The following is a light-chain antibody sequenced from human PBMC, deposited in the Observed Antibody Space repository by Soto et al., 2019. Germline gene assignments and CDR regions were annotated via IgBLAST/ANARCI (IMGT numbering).Light chain of an antibody. J-gene: IGLJ1*01. CDR1: SSDVGGYNY. CDR3: CSYAGTYNFYV. Sequence: QSALTQPRSVSGSPGQSVTISCTGTSSDVGGYNYVSWHQQHSGKAPKLMIYDINKRSAGVPDRFSGSKSGNTATLTISGLQAEDEADYYCCSYAGTYNFYVFGSGTKVPVL. V-gene: IGLV2-11*01. CDR2: DIN.